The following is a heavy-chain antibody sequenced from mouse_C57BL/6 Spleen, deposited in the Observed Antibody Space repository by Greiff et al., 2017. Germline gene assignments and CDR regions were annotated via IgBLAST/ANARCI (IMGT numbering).Heavy chain of an antibody. Sequence: QVQLQQSGAELVRPGASVKMSCKASGYTFTSYTMHWVKQRPGQGLEWIGYINPSSGYTKYNQKFKDKATLPADKSSSTAYMQLSSLTSEDSAVYYCARDRYYEYDEDYFDYWGQGTTLTVSA. CDR3: ARDRYYEYDEDYFDY. V-gene: IGHV1-4*01. D-gene: IGHD2-4*01. CDR1: GYTFTSYT. J-gene: IGHJ2*01. CDR2: INPSSGYT.